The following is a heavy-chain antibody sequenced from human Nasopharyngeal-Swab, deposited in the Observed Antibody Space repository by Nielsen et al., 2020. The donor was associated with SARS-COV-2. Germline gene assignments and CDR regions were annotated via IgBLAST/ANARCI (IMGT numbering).Heavy chain of an antibody. J-gene: IGHJ6*02. V-gene: IGHV1-18*01. CDR1: GYTFTSYG. CDR3: ARLYCGGDWSYYYYYGMDV. Sequence: ASVKVPCKASGYTFTSYGISWVRQAPPQWLEWIGWISAYNGNTNYAQKLQGRVTMTTDTSTSTAYMELRSLRSDDTAVYYCARLYCGGDWSYYYYYGMDVWGQGTTVTVSS. CDR2: ISAYNGNT. D-gene: IGHD2-21*02.